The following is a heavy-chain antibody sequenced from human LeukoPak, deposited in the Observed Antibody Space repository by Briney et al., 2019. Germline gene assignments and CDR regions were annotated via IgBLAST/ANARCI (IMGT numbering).Heavy chain of an antibody. V-gene: IGHV3-21*01. CDR2: ISSSSSYI. CDR3: ARPSYSYGPRSNAFDI. J-gene: IGHJ3*02. D-gene: IGHD5-18*01. Sequence: KPGGSLRLSCAASGFTFSSYSMNWVRQAPGKGLEWVSSISSSSSYIYYADSVKGRFTISRDNAKNSLYLQMNSLRAEDTAVYYCARPSYSYGPRSNAFDIWGQGTMVTVSS. CDR1: GFTFSSYS.